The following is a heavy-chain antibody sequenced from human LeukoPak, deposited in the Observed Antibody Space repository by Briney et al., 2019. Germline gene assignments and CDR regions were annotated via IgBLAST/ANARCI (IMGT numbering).Heavy chain of an antibody. CDR3: VRYCNGGSCYRAAFDV. J-gene: IGHJ3*01. D-gene: IGHD2-15*01. CDR2: IWYDGSPK. Sequence: PGRSLRLSCAASGFTFSNYAMHWVRQAPGKGLEWVAVIWYDGSPKYYPDSVRGRFTISRDNSKNTLYLQMDSLRAEDTAVYYCVRYCNGGSCYRAAFDVWGPGTMVTVSS. CDR1: GFTFSNYA. V-gene: IGHV3-33*01.